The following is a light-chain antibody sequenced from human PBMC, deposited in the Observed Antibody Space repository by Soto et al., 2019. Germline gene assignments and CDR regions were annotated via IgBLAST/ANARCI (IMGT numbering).Light chain of an antibody. J-gene: IGKJ2*01. V-gene: IGKV2-24*01. Sequence: DIVLTQTRLSSPVTLGQPAPISCRSSQSLVHIDGNTYFNWLQQRPGQPPSLLIYKISNRFPGVPDRFSGSGAGTDFTLKISRVEAEDVGVYYCMQATQSYTFGQGTRLEIK. CDR1: QSLVHIDGNTY. CDR2: KIS. CDR3: MQATQSYT.